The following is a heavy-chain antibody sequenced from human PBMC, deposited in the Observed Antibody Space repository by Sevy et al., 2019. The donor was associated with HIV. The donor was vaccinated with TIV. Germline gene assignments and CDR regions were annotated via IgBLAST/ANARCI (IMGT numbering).Heavy chain of an antibody. J-gene: IGHJ4*02. D-gene: IGHD1-20*01. CDR3: ARGRVITGTFDY. CDR2: ISYSGST. Sequence: SETLSLTCTVSGGSISGYYWSWIRQPPGKGLEWIGYISYSGSTNCNPSLKSRVTISVDTSKNEFSLKLSSVTAADTAVYYCARGRVITGTFDYWGQGTLVTVSS. CDR1: GGSISGYY. V-gene: IGHV4-59*01.